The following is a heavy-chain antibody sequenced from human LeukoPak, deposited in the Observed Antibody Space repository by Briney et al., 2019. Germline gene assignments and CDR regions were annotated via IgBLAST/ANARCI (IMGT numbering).Heavy chain of an antibody. J-gene: IGHJ6*02. D-gene: IGHD3-9*01. V-gene: IGHV4-39*01. CDR3: ARLGYYDILTGLDDYYYGMDV. CDR2: IYYSGST. CDR1: GGSISSSSYY. Sequence: PSETLSLTCTVSGGSISSSSYYWGWIRQPPGKGLEWIGSIYYSGSTYYNPSLKSRVTISVDTSKNQFSLKLSSVTAADTAVYYCARLGYYDILTGLDDYYYGMDVWGQGTTVTVSS.